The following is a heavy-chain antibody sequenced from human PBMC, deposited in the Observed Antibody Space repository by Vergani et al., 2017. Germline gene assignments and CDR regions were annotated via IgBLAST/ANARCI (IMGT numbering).Heavy chain of an antibody. D-gene: IGHD3-16*01. CDR1: GDSIISRSYY. V-gene: IGHV4-39*01. CDR3: ASGKYYSDSTSHFRGRYFDV. Sequence: QMQLQESGPGLVKASETLSLTCTVSGDSIISRSYYWGWIRQPPGKGLEWIGSIYNSGNGDSSSSLKSRVTISADTSTNQFSLRLTSVPAADTAVYYCASGKYYSDSTSHFRGRYFDVWGRGTLVTVPS. J-gene: IGHJ2*01. CDR2: IYNSGNG.